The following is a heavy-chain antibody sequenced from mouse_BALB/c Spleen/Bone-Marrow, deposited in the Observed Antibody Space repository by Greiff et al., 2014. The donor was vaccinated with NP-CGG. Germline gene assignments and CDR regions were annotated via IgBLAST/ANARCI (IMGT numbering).Heavy chain of an antibody. Sequence: VQLKQSGPDLVKPGASVEISCKASGYSFTGYYMHRMKQSHGKSLEWIGRVNPNNGGTSYNQKFKGKAILTVDKSSSTAYMELRSLTSEDSAVYYCAEGEDGYFYAMDYWGQGTSVTVSS. CDR2: VNPNNGGT. D-gene: IGHD2-3*01. CDR3: AEGEDGYFYAMDY. CDR1: GYSFTGYY. V-gene: IGHV1-26*01. J-gene: IGHJ4*01.